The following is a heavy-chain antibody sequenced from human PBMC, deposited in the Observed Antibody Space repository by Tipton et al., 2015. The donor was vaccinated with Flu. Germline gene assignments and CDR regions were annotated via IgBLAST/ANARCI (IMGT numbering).Heavy chain of an antibody. D-gene: IGHD2-21*01. CDR1: GGSISSYY. CDR2: IYYSGST. Sequence: TLSLTCTVSGGSISSYYWSWIRQPPGKGLEWIGYIYYSGSTNYNPSLKSRVTISVDTSKNQFSLKLSSVTAADTAVYYCARLSVYPSPDPTYCGGDCYENWGQGTLVTVSS. V-gene: IGHV4-59*08. CDR3: ARLSVYPSPDPTYCGGDCYEN. J-gene: IGHJ4*02.